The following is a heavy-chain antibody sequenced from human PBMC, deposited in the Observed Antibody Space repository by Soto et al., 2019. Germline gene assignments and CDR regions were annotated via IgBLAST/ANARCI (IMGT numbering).Heavy chain of an antibody. V-gene: IGHV4-4*02. J-gene: IGHJ4*02. CDR2: IYHSGGN. D-gene: IGHD1-26*01. CDR3: AWSGSYGGGYVDY. CDR1: GGSISSSNW. Sequence: QVQLQEPGPGLVKHSGTLCLTCAVSGGSISSSNWWSWVRQPPGKWREWIGEIYHSGGNNYNPSLTRQITISVDKSKNKCSGKLSFVTGADTAVYYCAWSGSYGGGYVDYGGQGTMVIVSS.